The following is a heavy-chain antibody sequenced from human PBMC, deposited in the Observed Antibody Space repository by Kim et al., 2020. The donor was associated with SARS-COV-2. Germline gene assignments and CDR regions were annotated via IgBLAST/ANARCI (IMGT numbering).Heavy chain of an antibody. Sequence: GGSLRLSCTASGFTFGDYAVSWFRQAPGKGLEWVSFIRNKVYGGTTEYAASVKGRFTISRDDSESVAYLQMHSLETEDTGVYYCSRGGYYDSSGFPFFDYWGQGTLVTVSS. V-gene: IGHV3-49*03. CDR1: GFTFGDYA. CDR3: SRGGYYDSSGFPFFDY. D-gene: IGHD3-22*01. CDR2: IRNKVYGGTT. J-gene: IGHJ4*02.